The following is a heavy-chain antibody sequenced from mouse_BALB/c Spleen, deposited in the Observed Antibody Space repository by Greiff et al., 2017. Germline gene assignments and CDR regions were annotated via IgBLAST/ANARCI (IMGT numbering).Heavy chain of an antibody. Sequence: QVQLKQSGPGLVAPSQSLSITCTVSGFSLSRYSVHWVRQPPGKGLEWLGMRWGGGSTDYNSALKSRLSISKDNSKSQVFLKMNSLQTDDTAMYYCARRGDPLAMDYWGQGTSVTVSS. J-gene: IGHJ4*01. CDR2: RWGGGST. V-gene: IGHV2-6-4*01. CDR1: GFSLSRYS. CDR3: ARRGDPLAMDY.